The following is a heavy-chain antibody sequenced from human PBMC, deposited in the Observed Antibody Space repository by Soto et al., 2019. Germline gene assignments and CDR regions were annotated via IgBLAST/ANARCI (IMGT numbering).Heavy chain of an antibody. CDR3: ARQGSY. CDR2: IYFNGNT. Sequence: QLQLQESGPGLVKPSETLSLTCNVSGVSISDTSYYWGWIRQPLGKGLEWIGTIYFNGNTFYNPSLKSRLTISVDTSKHQFSLRLTSVTAADTAVYYCARQGSYWGQGTLVAVSS. J-gene: IGHJ4*02. V-gene: IGHV4-39*01. CDR1: GVSISDTSYY.